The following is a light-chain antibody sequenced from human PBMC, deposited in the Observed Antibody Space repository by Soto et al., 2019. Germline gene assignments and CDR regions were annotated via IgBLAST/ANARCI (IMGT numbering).Light chain of an antibody. V-gene: IGKV1-12*01. CDR2: FAF. Sequence: DIQITHSPSSVSASVGDRVTITCRSSQDINSRLAWYQQKPGKAPKLLIYFAFNLESGVPSRFIGSGSGTDFTLTITSLQPEDFATYYCQQADSLPRTLGGGTKVDIK. J-gene: IGKJ4*01. CDR3: QQADSLPRT. CDR1: QDINSR.